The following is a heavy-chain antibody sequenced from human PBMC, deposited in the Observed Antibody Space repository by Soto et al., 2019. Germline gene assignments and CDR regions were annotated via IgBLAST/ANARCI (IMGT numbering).Heavy chain of an antibody. D-gene: IGHD2-8*01. J-gene: IGHJ3*02. CDR3: ARATNLGAFDI. CDR1: GFTFSSYA. Sequence: GGSLRLSCAASGFTFSSYAMSWVRQAPGKGLEWVSYISSSSSTIYYADSVKGRFTISRDNAKNSLYLQMNSLRAEDTAVYYCARATNLGAFDIWGQGTVVTVSS. CDR2: ISSSSSTI. V-gene: IGHV3-48*04.